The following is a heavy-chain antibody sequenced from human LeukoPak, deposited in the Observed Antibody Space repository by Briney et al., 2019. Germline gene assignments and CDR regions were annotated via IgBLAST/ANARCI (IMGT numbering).Heavy chain of an antibody. D-gene: IGHD1-26*01. CDR3: ARVMWELLWDALTI. V-gene: IGHV3-30-3*01. CDR2: ISYDGSNK. J-gene: IGHJ3*02. CDR1: GFIFSSYP. Sequence: PGGSLRLSCAASGFIFSSYPMHWVRQAPGKGLEWVAVISYDGSNKYYADSVKGRFTISRDNSKSTLYLQMNSLRAEDTAVYYCARVMWELLWDALTIWGQGKMVTVSS.